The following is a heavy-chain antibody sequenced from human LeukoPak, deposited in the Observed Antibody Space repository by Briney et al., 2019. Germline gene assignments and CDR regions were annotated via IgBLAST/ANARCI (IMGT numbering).Heavy chain of an antibody. Sequence: SETLSLTCAVYGGSFSGYYWSWIRQPPGKGLEWIGEINHSGSTNYNPSLKSRVTISVDTSKNQFSLKLSSVTAADTAVCYCASLRPFDYWGQGTLVTVSS. CDR3: ASLRPFDY. CDR1: GGSFSGYY. V-gene: IGHV4-34*01. J-gene: IGHJ4*02. CDR2: INHSGST.